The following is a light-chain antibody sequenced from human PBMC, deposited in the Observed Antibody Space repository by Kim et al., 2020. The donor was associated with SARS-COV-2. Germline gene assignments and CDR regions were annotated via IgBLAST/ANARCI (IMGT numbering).Light chain of an antibody. CDR1: SSDVGGYTY. CDR2: DVS. V-gene: IGLV2-14*03. CDR3: SSYTSSSTLGV. Sequence: QSITISCTGTSSDVGGYTYVSWYQQHPGKAPKLMIYDVSNRPSGVSNRFSGSKSGNTASLTISGLQAEDEADYYCSSYTSSSTLGVFGGGTQLTVL. J-gene: IGLJ2*01.